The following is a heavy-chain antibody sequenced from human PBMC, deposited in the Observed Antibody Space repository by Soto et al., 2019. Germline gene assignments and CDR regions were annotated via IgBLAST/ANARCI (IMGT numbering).Heavy chain of an antibody. CDR2: INPSGGST. V-gene: IGHV1-46*01. CDR3: ARAPWLRALYYYYGMDV. J-gene: IGHJ6*02. Sequence: GASVKVSCKASGYTFTSYYMHWVRQAPGQGLEWMGIINPSGGSTSYAQKFQGRVTMTRDTSTSTVYMELSSLRAEDTAVYYCARAPWLRALYYYYGMDVWGQGTTVTVSS. CDR1: GYTFTSYY. D-gene: IGHD5-12*01.